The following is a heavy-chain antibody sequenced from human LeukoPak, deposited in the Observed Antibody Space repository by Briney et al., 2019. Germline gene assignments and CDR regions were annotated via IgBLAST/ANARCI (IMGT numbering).Heavy chain of an antibody. Sequence: GGSLRLSCAASGFTFSTYAMSWVRQAPGKGVEWVSGISGSGGSTYYADSVKGRFTISRDNSKNTLYLQMNSLRAEDTAVYYCAKGRGGSIVVVPAAILDYWGQGTLVTVSS. CDR3: AKGRGGSIVVVPAAILDY. D-gene: IGHD2-2*01. J-gene: IGHJ4*02. CDR1: GFTFSTYA. CDR2: ISGSGGST. V-gene: IGHV3-23*01.